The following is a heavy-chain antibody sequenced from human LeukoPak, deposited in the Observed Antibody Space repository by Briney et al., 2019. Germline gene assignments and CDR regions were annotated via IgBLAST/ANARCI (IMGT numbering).Heavy chain of an antibody. CDR3: AKGSEVHYYYYYMDV. J-gene: IGHJ6*03. CDR2: ISGSGGST. CDR1: GFTFSSYA. V-gene: IGHV3-23*01. Sequence: GGSLRLSCATSGFTFSSYAMSWVRQAPGKGLEWVSAISGSGGSTYYADSVKGRFTISRDNSKNTLYLQMNSLRAEDTAVYYCAKGSEVHYYYYYMDVWGKGTTVTVSS.